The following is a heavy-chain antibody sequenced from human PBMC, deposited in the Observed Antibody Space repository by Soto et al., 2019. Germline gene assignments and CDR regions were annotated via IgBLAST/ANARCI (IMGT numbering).Heavy chain of an antibody. J-gene: IGHJ5*02. Sequence: PGGSLRLSCAASGFNFRSFSMNWVRQAPGKGLEWVSSISSSSSSMYYTDSLKDRFSISRDNDKNSLYLQMNSLRAEDTAVYYCARNMPTGYYAIDLWGHGTLVTVSS. V-gene: IGHV3-21*01. CDR2: ISSSSSSM. CDR3: ARNMPTGYYAIDL. D-gene: IGHD4-17*01. CDR1: GFNFRSFS.